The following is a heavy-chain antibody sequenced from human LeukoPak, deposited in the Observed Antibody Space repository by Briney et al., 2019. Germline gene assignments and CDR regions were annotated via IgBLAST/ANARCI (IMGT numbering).Heavy chain of an antibody. J-gene: IGHJ3*02. Sequence: PGGTLRLSCAASGFTFSSYGMSWVRQAPGKGLEWVSAISGSGGSTYYADSVKGRFTISRDNSKNTLYLQMNSLRAEDTAVYYCAKSWTVTPGAFDIWGQGTMVTVSS. D-gene: IGHD4-17*01. CDR1: GFTFSSYG. V-gene: IGHV3-23*01. CDR2: ISGSGGST. CDR3: AKSWTVTPGAFDI.